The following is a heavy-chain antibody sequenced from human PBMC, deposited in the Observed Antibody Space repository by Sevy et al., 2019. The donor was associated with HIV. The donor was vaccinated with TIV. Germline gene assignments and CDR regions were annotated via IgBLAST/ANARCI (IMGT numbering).Heavy chain of an antibody. V-gene: IGHV1-2*02. CDR2: INPNTGVK. CDR3: ARGRVIFDY. Sequence: ASVKVSCKASGYTFTDYYLHWVRQAPGQGLEWMTYINPNTGVKNYAQKFRGRVTMTTDTSINTVYMELTRLTSDDTAVYCSARGRVIFDYWGQGTLVTVSS. CDR1: GYTFTDYY. J-gene: IGHJ4*02.